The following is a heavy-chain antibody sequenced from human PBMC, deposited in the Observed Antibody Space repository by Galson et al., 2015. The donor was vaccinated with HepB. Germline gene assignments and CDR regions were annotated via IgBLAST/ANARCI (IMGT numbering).Heavy chain of an antibody. CDR3: ARVGARGATIRNGFFDL. J-gene: IGHJ2*01. Sequence: SVKVSCKASGGTFSSYTITWVRQAPGQGLEWVGRIIPLLGIVSYAQKFQDRVSITADKSTSTTYMELSGLTSDDTGVFYCARVGARGATIRNGFFDLWGRGTLVTVSS. V-gene: IGHV1-69*02. D-gene: IGHD1-26*01. CDR1: GGTFSSYT. CDR2: IIPLLGIV.